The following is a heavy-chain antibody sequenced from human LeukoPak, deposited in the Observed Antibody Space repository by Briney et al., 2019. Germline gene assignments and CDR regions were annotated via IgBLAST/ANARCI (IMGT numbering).Heavy chain of an antibody. CDR3: GRGMIGAYGSGY. CDR1: GFTFSDYY. V-gene: IGHV3-74*01. J-gene: IGHJ4*02. D-gene: IGHD3-10*01. CDR2: INPAGSTA. Sequence: GGSLRLSCAASGFTFSDYYMSWIRQAPGKGLVWVSHINPAGSTAFYADSVKGRFTISRDNAKNTVYLQMSSLGAEDTAVYYCGRGMIGAYGSGYWGQGTLVTVSS.